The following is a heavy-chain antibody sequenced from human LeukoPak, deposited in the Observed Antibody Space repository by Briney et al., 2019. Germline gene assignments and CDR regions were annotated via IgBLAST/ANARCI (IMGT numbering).Heavy chain of an antibody. D-gene: IGHD5-12*01. CDR2: LHADGSEK. V-gene: IGHV3-7*01. CDR3: ARGGYSFDY. Sequence: PGGSLRLSCAAFGFSLSGYWMSWVRQAPGKGLEWVARLHADGSEKYYVDSVKGRFTISRDNAKNSLYLRMNSLRVEDTAVYYCARGGYSFDYLGQGTLVTVSS. J-gene: IGHJ4*02. CDR1: GFSLSGYW.